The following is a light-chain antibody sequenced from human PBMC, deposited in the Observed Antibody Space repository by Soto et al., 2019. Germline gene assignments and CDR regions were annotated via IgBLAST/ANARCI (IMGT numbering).Light chain of an antibody. J-gene: IGLJ3*02. CDR1: SGSIASNY. CDR2: EDN. V-gene: IGLV6-57*01. Sequence: NFMLTQPHSVSESPGKTVIISCTRSSGSIASNYVQWYQQRPGSSPTTVIYEDNQRPSGVPDRFSGSIDSSSNSASLTISGMETEEEADSYCQSYDATNQVFGGGTKLTVL. CDR3: QSYDATNQV.